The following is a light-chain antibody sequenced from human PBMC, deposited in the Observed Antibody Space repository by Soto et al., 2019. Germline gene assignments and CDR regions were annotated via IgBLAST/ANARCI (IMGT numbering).Light chain of an antibody. CDR1: SSDVGGYNY. CDR2: DVS. V-gene: IGLV2-14*01. CDR3: SSYTSSSPLGHVV. Sequence: QSALTQPASVSGSPGQSITSSCTGTSSDVGGYNYVSWYQQHPGKAPKLMIYDVSNRPSGVSNRFSGSKSGNTASLTISGLQAEDEADYYCSSYTSSSPLGHVVFGGGTKLTVL. J-gene: IGLJ2*01.